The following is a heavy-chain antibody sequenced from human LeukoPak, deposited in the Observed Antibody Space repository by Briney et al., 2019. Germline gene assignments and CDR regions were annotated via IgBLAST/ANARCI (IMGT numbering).Heavy chain of an antibody. D-gene: IGHD5-12*01. CDR3: ARDRDRYSGYEGDYFDY. J-gene: IGHJ4*02. CDR1: GFTFSSYA. Sequence: GGSLRLSCAASGFTFSSYAMHWVRQAPGKGLEWVAVISYDGNNKYYADSVKGRFTISRDNSKNTLYLQMNSLRAEDTAVYYCARDRDRYSGYEGDYFDYWGQGTLVTVSS. CDR2: ISYDGNNK. V-gene: IGHV3-30-3*01.